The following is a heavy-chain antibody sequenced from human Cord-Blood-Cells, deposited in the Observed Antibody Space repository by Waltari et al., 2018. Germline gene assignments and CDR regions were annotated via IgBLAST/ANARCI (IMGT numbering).Heavy chain of an antibody. CDR2: ISSSSSYI. D-gene: IGHD3-22*01. V-gene: IGHV3-21*01. CDR3: ARDLYYDSSGYHNWFDP. Sequence: EVQLVESGGGLVKPGGSLRLSCAASGFTFSSYSMNWVRQAPGKGLEWVSSISSSSSYIYYADSVKGRFTISRDNAKNSLYLQMNSLRAGDTAVYYCARDLYYDSSGYHNWFDPWGQGTLVTVSS. J-gene: IGHJ5*02. CDR1: GFTFSSYS.